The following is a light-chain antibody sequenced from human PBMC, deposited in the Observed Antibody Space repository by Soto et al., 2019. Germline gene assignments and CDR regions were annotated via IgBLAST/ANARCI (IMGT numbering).Light chain of an antibody. Sequence: DIVMTQSPDSLAVSLGERATFNCKSSQTLLYSSNNKNYLAWYQQKPGQPPKVIIYWASTRASGVPDRFSGSGSGTDFTLTISSLQAEDVAVYYCQQYYTTPYTFGQGTKLEIK. J-gene: IGKJ2*01. V-gene: IGKV4-1*01. CDR3: QQYYTTPYT. CDR1: QTLLYSSNNKNY. CDR2: WAS.